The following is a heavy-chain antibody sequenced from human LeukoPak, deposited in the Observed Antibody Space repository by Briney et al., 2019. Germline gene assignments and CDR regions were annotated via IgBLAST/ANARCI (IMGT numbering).Heavy chain of an antibody. Sequence: PGMSLRLSCAASGFTFSDYGMHWVRQAPGTGLEGVALIWSGGSTGLYADSVNGRFTISRDTSRNTLYLQMNSLRAEDTAVYYCARDIWNDGNYYMDVWGKGTTVTVSS. CDR3: ARDIWNDGNYYMDV. CDR2: IWSGGSTG. V-gene: IGHV3-33*01. D-gene: IGHD1-1*01. J-gene: IGHJ6*03. CDR1: GFTFSDYG.